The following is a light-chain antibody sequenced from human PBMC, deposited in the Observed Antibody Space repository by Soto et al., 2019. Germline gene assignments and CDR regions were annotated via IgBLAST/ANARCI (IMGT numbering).Light chain of an antibody. CDR2: EVS. Sequence: QSALAQPASVSGSPGQSITISCTGTSSDVGAYNHVSWYQHHPGKAPKLMIYEVSNRPSGVSNRISGSKSGNTASLTISGLQAEDEADYYCSAYTTSSTYVFGTGTKVTVL. V-gene: IGLV2-14*01. J-gene: IGLJ1*01. CDR3: SAYTTSSTYV. CDR1: SSDVGAYNH.